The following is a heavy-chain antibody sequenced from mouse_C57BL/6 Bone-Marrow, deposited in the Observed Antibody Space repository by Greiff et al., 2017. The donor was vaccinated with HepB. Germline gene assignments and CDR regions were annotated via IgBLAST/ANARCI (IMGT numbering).Heavy chain of an antibody. CDR2: INPGSGGT. CDR3: ARGGAYGCAY. CDR1: GYAFTNYL. V-gene: IGHV1-54*01. D-gene: IGHD2-10*02. Sequence: QVQLQQSGAELVRPGTSVKVSCKASGYAFTNYLIEWVKQRPGQGLEWIGVINPGSGGTNYNEKFKGKATLTADKSSSTAYMQLSSLTSEDSAVYFCARGGAYGCAYWGQGTRVTVSA. J-gene: IGHJ3*01.